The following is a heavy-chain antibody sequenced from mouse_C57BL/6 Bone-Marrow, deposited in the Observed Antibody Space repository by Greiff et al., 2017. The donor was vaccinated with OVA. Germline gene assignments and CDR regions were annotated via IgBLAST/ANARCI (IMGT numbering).Heavy chain of an antibody. Sequence: VQLKQSGGDLVKPGGSLKLSCAASGFTFSSYGMSWVRQTPDKRLEWVATISSGGSYTYYPDSVKGRFTISRDNAKNTLYLQMSSLKSEDTAMYYCERHPDDYSWYFDVWGTGTTVTVSS. D-gene: IGHD2-4*01. CDR2: ISSGGSYT. V-gene: IGHV5-6*01. CDR1: GFTFSSYG. CDR3: ERHPDDYSWYFDV. J-gene: IGHJ1*03.